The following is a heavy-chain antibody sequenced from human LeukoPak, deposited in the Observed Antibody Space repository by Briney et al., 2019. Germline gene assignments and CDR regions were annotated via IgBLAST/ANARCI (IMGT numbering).Heavy chain of an antibody. J-gene: IGHJ4*01. D-gene: IGHD3-10*01. CDR3: ARDGGYYGSGSYYNQPFDY. V-gene: IGHV3-7*01. CDR2: IKQDGSEK. CDR1: GFTFSSYW. Sequence: PGGSLRLSCAASGFTFSSYWMSWVRQAPGKGLEWVANIKQDGSEKYYVDSVKGRFTISRDNAKNSLYLQMNSLRAEDTAVYYCARDGGYYGSGSYYNQPFDYWGQGTLVTVSS.